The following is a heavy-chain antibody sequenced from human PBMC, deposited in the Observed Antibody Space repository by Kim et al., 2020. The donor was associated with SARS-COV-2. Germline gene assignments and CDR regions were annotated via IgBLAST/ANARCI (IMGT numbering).Heavy chain of an antibody. V-gene: IGHV4-34*01. D-gene: IGHD6-13*01. J-gene: IGHJ6*02. Sequence: SETLSLTCAVYGGSFSGYYWSWIRQPPGKGLEWIGEINHSGSTNYNPSLKSRVTISVDTSKNQFSLKLSSVTAADTAVYYCARMAAAGSYYYYGMDVWGQGTTVTVSS. CDR2: INHSGST. CDR3: ARMAAAGSYYYYGMDV. CDR1: GGSFSGYY.